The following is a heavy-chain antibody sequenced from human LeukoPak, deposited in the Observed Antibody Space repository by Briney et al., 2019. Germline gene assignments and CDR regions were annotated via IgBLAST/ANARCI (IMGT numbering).Heavy chain of an antibody. CDR3: ASIARSYYRNY. J-gene: IGHJ4*02. V-gene: IGHV1-69*10. CDR1: GGTFSSYA. CDR2: IIPILGIA. Sequence: GASVKVSCKASGGTFSSYAISWVRQAPGQGLEWMGWIIPILGIANYAQKFQGRVTITADKSTSTAYMELSSLRSEDTAVYYCASIARSYYRNYWGQGTLVTVSS. D-gene: IGHD1-26*01.